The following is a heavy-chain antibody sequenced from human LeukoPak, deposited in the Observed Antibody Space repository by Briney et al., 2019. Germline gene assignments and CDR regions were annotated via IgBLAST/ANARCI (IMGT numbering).Heavy chain of an antibody. V-gene: IGHV3-33*06. D-gene: IGHD3-22*01. J-gene: IGHJ4*02. CDR1: GITFSNYW. CDR2: IWYDGSNK. CDR3: AKDQYYYDSSGLDY. Sequence: GGSLRLSCAASGITFSNYWMSWVRQAPEKGLEWVAVIWYDGSNKYYADSVKGRFTISRDNSKNTLYLQMNSLRAEDTAVYYCAKDQYYYDSSGLDYWGQGTLVTVSS.